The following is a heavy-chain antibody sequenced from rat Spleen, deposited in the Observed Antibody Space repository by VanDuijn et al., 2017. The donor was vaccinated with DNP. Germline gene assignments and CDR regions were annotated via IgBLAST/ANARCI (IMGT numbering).Heavy chain of an antibody. D-gene: IGHD1-4*01. Sequence: EVQLQESGPGLVKPSQSLSLTCSVTGYSITSNYWGWIRKFPGNKMEWIGHIGYSGSTTYNPSLKSRISITRDTSKNQFFLQLSSVTAEDTATYFCARWGTTRVTFVMDAWGQGTSVTVSS. V-gene: IGHV3-1*01. CDR2: IGYSGST. CDR1: GYSITSNY. J-gene: IGHJ4*01. CDR3: ARWGTTRVTFVMDA.